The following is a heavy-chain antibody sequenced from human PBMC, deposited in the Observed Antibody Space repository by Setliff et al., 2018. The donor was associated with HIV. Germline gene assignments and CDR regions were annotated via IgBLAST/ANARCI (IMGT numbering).Heavy chain of an antibody. J-gene: IGHJ3*02. CDR1: ATFTNVD. D-gene: IGHD3-16*02. CDR2: MNPNSGVS. Sequence: ASVKVSCKASATFTNVDIHWLRRATGQGLEWMGWMNPNSGVSGYGQKFQGRVTMTRNTSISTAYMELSSLRSEDTAVYYCARARRYDYDWGNYRLDAFDMWGQGTMVTVSS. V-gene: IGHV1-8*01. CDR3: ARARRYDYDWGNYRLDAFDM.